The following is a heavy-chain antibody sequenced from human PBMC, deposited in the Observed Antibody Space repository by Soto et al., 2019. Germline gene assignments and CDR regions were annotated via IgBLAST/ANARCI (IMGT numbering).Heavy chain of an antibody. CDR2: ISWNSGSI. Sequence: EVQLVESGGGLVQPGRSLSLSCAASGFTFDDYAMHWVRQAPGKGLEWVSGISWNSGSIGYAYSVKGRFTISRDNAKNSLYLQMNSLRAEDTALYYCAKDIDPWNDDYTPGMVYWGQGTLVTVSS. V-gene: IGHV3-9*01. J-gene: IGHJ4*02. D-gene: IGHD1-1*01. CDR3: AKDIDPWNDDYTPGMVY. CDR1: GFTFDDYA.